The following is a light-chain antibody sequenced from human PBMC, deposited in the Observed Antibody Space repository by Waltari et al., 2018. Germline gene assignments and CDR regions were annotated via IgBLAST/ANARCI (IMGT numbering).Light chain of an antibody. CDR1: QGISSF. CDR3: QQRNSYPRT. V-gene: IGKV1-9*01. Sequence: DIQLTQYPPFMYASVGDRVTLTCRASQGISSFLAWYQQKPGKAPKLLIYAASTLQSGVPSRFSGSGSGTEFTLTISSLQPEDFATYYCQQRNSYPRTFGQGTKVEIK. CDR2: AAS. J-gene: IGKJ1*01.